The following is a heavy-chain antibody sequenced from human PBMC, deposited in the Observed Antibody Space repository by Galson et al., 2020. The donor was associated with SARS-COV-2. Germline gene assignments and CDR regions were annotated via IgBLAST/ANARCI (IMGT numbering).Heavy chain of an antibody. CDR1: GFTFSSYG. V-gene: IGHV3-33*01. D-gene: IGHD3-22*01. CDR2: IWYDGSNK. CDR3: AREGRDSSGYLGASYYFDY. J-gene: IGHJ4*02. Sequence: GESLKISCAASGFTFSSYGMHWVRQAPGKGLEWVAVIWYDGSNKYYADSVKGRFTISRDNSKNTLYLQMNSLRAEDTAVYYCAREGRDSSGYLGASYYFDYWGQGTLVTVSS.